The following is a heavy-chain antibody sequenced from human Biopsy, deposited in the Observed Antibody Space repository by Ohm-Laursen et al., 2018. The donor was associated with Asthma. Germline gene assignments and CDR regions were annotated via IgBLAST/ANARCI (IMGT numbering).Heavy chain of an antibody. CDR3: ARQSGQDFPDTSAFDI. V-gene: IGHV3-30*03. CDR2: VTSDGHDK. CDR1: GFVFSQCG. J-gene: IGHJ3*02. Sequence: SLRLSCAAAGFVFSQCGMHWVRQGPGKGLEWVAFVTSDGHDKFYEDSVKGRFTISRDNSRNRLYLQINRLTVEDSALYFCARQSGQDFPDTSAFDIWGQGTKVAVSS. D-gene: IGHD3-22*01.